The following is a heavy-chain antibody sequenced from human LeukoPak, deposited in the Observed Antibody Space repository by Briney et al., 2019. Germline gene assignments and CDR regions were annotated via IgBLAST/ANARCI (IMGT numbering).Heavy chain of an antibody. Sequence: GGSLRLSCAASGFTFSSYSMNWVRQAPGKGLEWVSSISRSSSYIYYADSVKGRFTISRDNAKNSLYLQMNSLRAEDTAVYYCAREGWFDPWGQGTLVTVSS. CDR1: GFTFSSYS. J-gene: IGHJ5*02. CDR3: AREGWFDP. V-gene: IGHV3-21*01. CDR2: ISRSSSYI.